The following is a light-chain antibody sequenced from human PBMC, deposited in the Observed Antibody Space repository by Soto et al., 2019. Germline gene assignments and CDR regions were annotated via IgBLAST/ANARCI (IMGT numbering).Light chain of an antibody. V-gene: IGKV3-20*01. CDR3: QHADSFPTIT. J-gene: IGKJ5*01. CDR2: GAY. Sequence: PGETVTLSCRASQSVSSNYLTWYQQKPGQAHRLLIYGAYSRATGIPDRFSGSGSGTDFTLTIRSLKPEDLATYYCQHADSFPTITVGQYTQLEL. CDR1: QSVSSNY.